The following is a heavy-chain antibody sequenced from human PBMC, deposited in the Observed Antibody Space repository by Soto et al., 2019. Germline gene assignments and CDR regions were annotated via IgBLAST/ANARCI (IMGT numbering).Heavy chain of an antibody. V-gene: IGHV4-39*01. CDR3: SRRAPEGFDP. CDR1: GGSIGTSAYY. Sequence: WETLSLTCAVSGGSIGTSAYYWGWIRQAPGKGLEWIGSINHSGNTYLSPSLKDRVTMSVDTSKNSFSLKLRSATAADTGLYYCSRRAPEGFDPCGQGTLVTVSS. CDR2: INHSGNT. J-gene: IGHJ5*02.